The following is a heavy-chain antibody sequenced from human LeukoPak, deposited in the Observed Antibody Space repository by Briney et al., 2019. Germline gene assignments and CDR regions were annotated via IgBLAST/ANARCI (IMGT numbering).Heavy chain of an antibody. CDR2: ISSSRSYI. CDR3: ARSTTVADDAFDI. Sequence: GGSLRLSCAASGFTFSSYSMNWVRQAPGKGLEWVSSISSSRSYIYYADSVKGRFTISRDNAKNSLYLQMNSLRAEDTAVYYCARSTTVADDAFDIWGQGTMVTVSS. J-gene: IGHJ3*02. V-gene: IGHV3-21*01. D-gene: IGHD5/OR15-5a*01. CDR1: GFTFSSYS.